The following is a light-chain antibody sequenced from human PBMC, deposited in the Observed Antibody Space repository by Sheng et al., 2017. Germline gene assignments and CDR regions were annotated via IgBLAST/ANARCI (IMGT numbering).Light chain of an antibody. CDR2: KDS. CDR3: QSTDSSSTSVI. Sequence: SYELTQPPSVSVSPGQTARITCSGDALPKKYTLLYQKKPGQAPVVVIYKDSERPSGIPERFSGSSSGTTVTLTITAVQAEDEADYYCQSTDSSSTSVIFGGGTTLTV. CDR1: ALPKKY. J-gene: IGLJ2*01. V-gene: IGLV3-25*03.